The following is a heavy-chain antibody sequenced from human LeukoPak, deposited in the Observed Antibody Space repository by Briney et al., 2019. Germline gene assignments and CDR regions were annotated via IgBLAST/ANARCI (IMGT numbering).Heavy chain of an antibody. CDR1: GGSFSGYY. CDR2: INHSGST. D-gene: IGHD3-3*01. CDR3: VRGRKNTIFGVVIRARYFDY. J-gene: IGHJ4*02. Sequence: SETLSLTCAVYGGSFSGYYWSWIRQPPGKGLEWIGEINHSGSTNYNPSLKSRVTISVDTSKNQFSLKLSSVTAADTAVYYCVRGRKNTIFGVVIRARYFDYWGQGTLVTVSS. V-gene: IGHV4-34*01.